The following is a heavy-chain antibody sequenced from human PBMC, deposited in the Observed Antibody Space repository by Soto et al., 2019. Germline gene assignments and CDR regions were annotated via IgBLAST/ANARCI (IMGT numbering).Heavy chain of an antibody. CDR1: GISISRHG. V-gene: IGHV3-33*01. CDR3: ARDLAHWSICFED. J-gene: IGHJ4*02. D-gene: IGHD2-8*02. Sequence: QVQLVESGGGVVQPGRSLRVSCVASGISISRHGMHWVRQAPGKGLEWVAGMDYDEXXXXXADXXXXXXXXXXXXSKXXXXXXXXXXXXDDTAVYFCARDLAHWSICFEDRGQGTLVSVSS. CDR2: MDYDEXXX.